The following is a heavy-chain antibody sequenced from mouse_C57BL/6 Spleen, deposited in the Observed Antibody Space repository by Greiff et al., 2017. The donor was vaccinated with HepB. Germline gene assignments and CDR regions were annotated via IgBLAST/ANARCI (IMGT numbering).Heavy chain of an antibody. CDR3: AKGVSGYRGMDY. V-gene: IGHV1-81*01. J-gene: IGHJ4*01. CDR2: IYPRSGNT. CDR1: GYTFTSYG. Sequence: VQGVESGAELARPGASVKLSCKASGYTFTSYGISWVKQRTGQGLEWIGEIYPRSGNTYYNEKFKGKATLTADKSSSTAYMELRSLTSEDSAVYFCAKGVSGYRGMDYWGQGTSVTVSS. D-gene: IGHD2-2*01.